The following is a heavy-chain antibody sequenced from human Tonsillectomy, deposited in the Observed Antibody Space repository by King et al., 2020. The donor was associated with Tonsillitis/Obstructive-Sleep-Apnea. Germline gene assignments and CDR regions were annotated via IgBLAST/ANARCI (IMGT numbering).Heavy chain of an antibody. CDR1: GFSLSTSGVG. V-gene: IGHV2-5*02. Sequence: LTLKESGPTLVKPTQTLTLTCTFSGFSLSTSGVGVGWIRQPPGKALEWLALIYWDDDKRYNPSLKSRLTIYKDTSKNQVVLTMTNIDPVDTATNYCAHRPYSSSRYNWFDPWGQGTLVTVSS. CDR2: IYWDDDK. D-gene: IGHD6-13*01. J-gene: IGHJ5*02. CDR3: AHRPYSSSRYNWFDP.